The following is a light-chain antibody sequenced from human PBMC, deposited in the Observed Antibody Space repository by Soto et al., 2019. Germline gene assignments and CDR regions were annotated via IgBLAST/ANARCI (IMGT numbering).Light chain of an antibody. CDR1: SSDTAGYNY. CDR2: EVS. J-gene: IGLJ1*01. Sequence: QSVLTQPASVSGSPGQSITISCTGTSSDTAGYNYVSWYQQHPGKAPKLMIYEVSNRPSGVSNRFSGSQSGNTASLTISGLPAEDEANYYCSSYTTSNTPLYVFGTGTKVTVL. CDR3: SSYTTSNTPLYV. V-gene: IGLV2-14*01.